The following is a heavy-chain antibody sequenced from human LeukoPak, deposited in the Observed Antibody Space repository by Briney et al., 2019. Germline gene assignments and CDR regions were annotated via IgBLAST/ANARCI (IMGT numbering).Heavy chain of an antibody. CDR1: GYTFTSFD. V-gene: IGHV1-8*01. CDR2: MNPGSGNT. Sequence: ASVKVSCKASGYTFTSFDINWVRQATGQGPEWRGWMNPGSGNTGYAQRFRGRVTMTRDTSISTAYLELSSLTSEDTAVYYCASHTYYLSSGSFGHWGQGNLVTVSS. J-gene: IGHJ4*02. CDR3: ASHTYYLSSGSFGH. D-gene: IGHD3-10*01.